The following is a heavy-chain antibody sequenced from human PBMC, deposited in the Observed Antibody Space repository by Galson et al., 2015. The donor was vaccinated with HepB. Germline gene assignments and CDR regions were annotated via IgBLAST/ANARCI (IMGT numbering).Heavy chain of an antibody. CDR1: GGSISSSSYY. Sequence: TLSLTCTVSGGSISSSSYYWGWIRQPPGKGLEWIGSIYYSGSTYYNPSLKSRVTISVDTSKNQFSLKLSSVTAADTAVYYCAGYSSSWYGGYGMDVWGQGTTVTVSS. D-gene: IGHD6-13*01. V-gene: IGHV4-39*01. CDR2: IYYSGST. CDR3: AGYSSSWYGGYGMDV. J-gene: IGHJ6*02.